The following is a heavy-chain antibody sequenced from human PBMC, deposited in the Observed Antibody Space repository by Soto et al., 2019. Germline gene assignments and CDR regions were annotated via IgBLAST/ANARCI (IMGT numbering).Heavy chain of an antibody. CDR2: IYYSGST. CDR1: GGSISSSSYY. D-gene: IGHD4-17*01. Sequence: QLQLQESGPGLVKPSETLSLTCTVSGGSISSSSYYWGWIRQPPGKGLEWIGSIYYSGSTYYNPSQKSRVTISVDTSKSPFSLKLSSVTAADTAVYYCASPTLHYGPYTPPKNANSNFYYWGQGTLVTVSS. V-gene: IGHV4-39*01. CDR3: ASPTLHYGPYTPPKNANSNFYY. J-gene: IGHJ4*02.